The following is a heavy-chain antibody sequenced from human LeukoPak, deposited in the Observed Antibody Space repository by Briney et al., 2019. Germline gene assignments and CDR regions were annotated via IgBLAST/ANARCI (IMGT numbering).Heavy chain of an antibody. CDR2: INAGNGNT. J-gene: IGHJ4*02. Sequence: ASVKVSCKASGYTFTSYAMHWVRQAPGQRLEWMGWINAGNGNTKYSQKFQGRVTITRDTSASTAYMELSSLRSEDTAVYYCARESVKNCSSTSCPFDYWGQGTLVTVSS. D-gene: IGHD2-2*01. CDR1: GYTFTSYA. V-gene: IGHV1-3*01. CDR3: ARESVKNCSSTSCPFDY.